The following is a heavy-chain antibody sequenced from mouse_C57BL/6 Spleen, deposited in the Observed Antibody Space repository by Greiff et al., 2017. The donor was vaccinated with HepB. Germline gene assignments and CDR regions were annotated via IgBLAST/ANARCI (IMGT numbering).Heavy chain of an antibody. J-gene: IGHJ3*01. CDR3: TRDLYYYGSWFAY. V-gene: IGHV6-6*01. CDR2: IRNKANNHAT. CDR1: GFTFSDAW. Sequence: EVKVEESGGGLVQPGGSMKLSCAASGFTFSDAWMDWVRQSPEKGLEWVAEIRNKANNHATYYAESVKGRFTISREDSKSSVYLQMNSLRAEDTGIYYCTRDLYYYGSWFAYWGQGTLVTVSA. D-gene: IGHD1-1*01.